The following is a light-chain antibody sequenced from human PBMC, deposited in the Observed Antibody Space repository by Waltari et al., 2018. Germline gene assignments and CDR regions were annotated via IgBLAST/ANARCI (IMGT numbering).Light chain of an antibody. CDR3: CSYAGSSPHVV. J-gene: IGLJ2*01. CDR1: RSDVGSYNL. Sequence: QSALTQPASVSGSPGQSITISCTGTRSDVGSYNLVPWYQQHPGKAPKLIIYEDTKRPSGVSDRFSGSKAGNTASLTISGLQAEDEADYYCCSYAGSSPHVVFGGGTKLTVL. V-gene: IGLV2-23*01. CDR2: EDT.